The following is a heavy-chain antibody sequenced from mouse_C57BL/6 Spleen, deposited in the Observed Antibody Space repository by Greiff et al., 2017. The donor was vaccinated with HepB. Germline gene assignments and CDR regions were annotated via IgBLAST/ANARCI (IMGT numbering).Heavy chain of an antibody. D-gene: IGHD2-4*01. V-gene: IGHV14-2*01. CDR1: GFNIKDYY. J-gene: IGHJ3*01. CDR3: ARWDYDGGFAY. Sequence: EVQLQQSGAELVKPGASVKLSCTASGFNIKDYYMHWVKQRTEQGLEWIGRIDPEDGETKYAATFQGKATITADTSSNTAYLQLSSRTSEDTAFYYLARWDYDGGFAYWGQGTLVTVSA. CDR2: IDPEDGET.